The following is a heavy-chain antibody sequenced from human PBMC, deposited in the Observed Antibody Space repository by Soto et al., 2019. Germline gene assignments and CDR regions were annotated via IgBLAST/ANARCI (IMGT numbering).Heavy chain of an antibody. V-gene: IGHV3-30*18. CDR1: GFTFSDYA. CDR3: AKEGGLSGSYYISSSYYFDY. CDR2: ISYDGSNT. D-gene: IGHD1-26*01. J-gene: IGHJ4*02. Sequence: SLRLSCAASGFTFSDYAMHWVRQAPGKGLEWVAIISYDGSNTYYADSVKGRFTISRDNSKNTLYLQMNSLRAEDTSVYYCAKEGGLSGSYYISSSYYFDYWGQGTLVTVSS.